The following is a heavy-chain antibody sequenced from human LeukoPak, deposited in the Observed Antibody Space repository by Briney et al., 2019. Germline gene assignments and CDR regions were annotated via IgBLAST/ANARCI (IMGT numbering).Heavy chain of an antibody. CDR2: IKQDGSEK. CDR3: ARGGYYYDSSGYYDY. D-gene: IGHD3-22*01. V-gene: IGHV3-7*01. CDR1: GFIFSSYW. Sequence: PGGSLRLSCAAYGFIFSSYWMSWVRQAPGKGLEWVANIKQDGSEKYYVDSVKGRFTISRDNAKNSLYLQMNSLRAEDTAVYYCARGGYYYDSSGYYDYWGQGTLVTVSS. J-gene: IGHJ4*02.